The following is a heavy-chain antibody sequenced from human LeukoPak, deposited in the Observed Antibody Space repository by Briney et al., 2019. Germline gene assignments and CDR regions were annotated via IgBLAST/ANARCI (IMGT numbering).Heavy chain of an antibody. CDR2: TYYRSSWIN. J-gene: IGHJ4*02. Sequence: SQTLSLTCAISGDNVARKSAAWNWFRQSPSRGLEWLGRTYYRSSWINEYAVSVESRIIITPDTSKNQFSLHLNSVTPEDTAVYYCARLPTGSGDQIDYWGQGTLVTVSS. CDR3: ARLPTGSGDQIDY. CDR1: GDNVARKSAA. V-gene: IGHV6-1*01. D-gene: IGHD3-10*01.